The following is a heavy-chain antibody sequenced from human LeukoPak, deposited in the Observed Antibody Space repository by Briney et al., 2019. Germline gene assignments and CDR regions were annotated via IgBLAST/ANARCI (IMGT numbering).Heavy chain of an antibody. CDR2: MNPNSGNT. D-gene: IGHD3-10*01. CDR3: ARVSWFGEWYDY. J-gene: IGHJ4*02. CDR1: GYTFTSYD. V-gene: IGHV1-8*03. Sequence: ASVKVSCKASGYTFTSYDINWVRQATGQGLEWMGWMNPNSGNTGYAQKFQGRVTITRNTSISTAYMELSSLRSEDTAVYYCARVSWFGEWYDYWGQGTLVTVSS.